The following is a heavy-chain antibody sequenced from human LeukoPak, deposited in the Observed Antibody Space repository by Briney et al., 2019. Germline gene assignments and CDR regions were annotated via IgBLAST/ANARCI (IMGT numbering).Heavy chain of an antibody. Sequence: PGGSLRLSCAASGFTFSSYAMSWVRQAPGKGLEWVSAISGSGGSTYYADSVKGRFTISRDNSKNTLYLQMNSLRAEDTAVYYCAKEDRDYSNYLIYSWFDPWGQGTLVTVSS. D-gene: IGHD4-11*01. CDR1: GFTFSSYA. CDR3: AKEDRDYSNYLIYSWFDP. V-gene: IGHV3-23*01. J-gene: IGHJ5*02. CDR2: ISGSGGST.